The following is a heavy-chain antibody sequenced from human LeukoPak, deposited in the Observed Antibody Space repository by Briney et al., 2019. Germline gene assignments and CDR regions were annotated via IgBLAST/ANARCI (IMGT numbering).Heavy chain of an antibody. Sequence: PSETLSLTCTVSGDSINSGHWWSWVRQSPGKGLEWIGEIFHTGSTNYNPSLKRRVTMSIDKSKNQYSLRLRFVTAADTGLYYCARDFLPYGDTLDSWGQGILVTVSS. D-gene: IGHD4-17*01. CDR2: IFHTGST. CDR3: ARDFLPYGDTLDS. V-gene: IGHV4-4*02. J-gene: IGHJ4*02. CDR1: GDSINSGHW.